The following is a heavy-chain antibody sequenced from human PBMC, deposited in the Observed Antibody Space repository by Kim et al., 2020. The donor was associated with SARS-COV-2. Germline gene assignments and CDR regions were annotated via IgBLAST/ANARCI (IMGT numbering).Heavy chain of an antibody. V-gene: IGHV4-39*01. J-gene: IGHJ4*02. Sequence: NPSLRSRVPISVDTSKNQFSLRLSSVTAADTSVYYCARQDDFWVLGGGMDNWGQGTLVTVSS. CDR3: ARQDDFWVLGGGMDN. D-gene: IGHD3-3*01.